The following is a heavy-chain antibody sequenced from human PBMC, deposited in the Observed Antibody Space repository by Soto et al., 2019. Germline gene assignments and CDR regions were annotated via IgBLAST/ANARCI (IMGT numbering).Heavy chain of an antibody. D-gene: IGHD4-17*01. CDR2: IKQDGSEK. Sequence: GGSLRLSCAASGFTFSSYWMSWVLQAPGKGLEWVANIKQDGSEKYYVDSVKGRFTISRDNAKNSLYLQMNSLRAEDTAVYYCARDRTVWGYYGMDVWGQGTTVTVSS. CDR3: ARDRTVWGYYGMDV. V-gene: IGHV3-7*03. J-gene: IGHJ6*02. CDR1: GFTFSSYW.